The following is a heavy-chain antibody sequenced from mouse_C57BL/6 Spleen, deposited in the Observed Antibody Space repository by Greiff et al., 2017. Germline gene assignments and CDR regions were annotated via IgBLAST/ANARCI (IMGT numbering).Heavy chain of an antibody. D-gene: IGHD2-2*01. Sequence: EVKLVESGGDLVKPGGSLKLSCAASGFTFSSYGMSWVRQTPDKRLEWVATISSGGSYTYYPDSVKGRFTISRDNAKNTLYLQMSSLKSEDTAMYYCARHYGYDGHMDYAMDYWGQGTSVTVSS. CDR2: ISSGGSYT. CDR3: ARHYGYDGHMDYAMDY. V-gene: IGHV5-6*01. CDR1: GFTFSSYG. J-gene: IGHJ4*01.